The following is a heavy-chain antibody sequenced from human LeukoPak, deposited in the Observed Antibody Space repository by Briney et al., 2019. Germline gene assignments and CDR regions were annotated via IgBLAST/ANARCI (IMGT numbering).Heavy chain of an antibody. J-gene: IGHJ4*02. CDR1: GGSISSYY. CDR3: ARLSGDYLSVLPDY. V-gene: IGHV4-59*01. D-gene: IGHD4-17*01. Sequence: SETLSLTCTVSGGSISSYYWSWIRQPPGEGLEWIGYIYYSGSTNYNPSLKSRVTISVDTSKNQFSLKLSSVTAADTAVYYCARLSGDYLSVLPDYWGQGTLVTVSS. CDR2: IYYSGST.